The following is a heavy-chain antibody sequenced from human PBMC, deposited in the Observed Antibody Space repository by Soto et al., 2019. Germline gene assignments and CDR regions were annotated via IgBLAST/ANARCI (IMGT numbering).Heavy chain of an antibody. D-gene: IGHD6-19*01. Sequence: QVQLVESGGGVVQPGRSLRLSCAASGFTFSSYGMHWVRQAPGKGLEWVAVIWYDGSNKYYADSVKGRFTISRDNSKNTLDLQMNSRRAEETAVYYCARVIAVAGTEGYGMDVWGQGTTVTVSS. CDR2: IWYDGSNK. CDR1: GFTFSSYG. V-gene: IGHV3-33*01. CDR3: ARVIAVAGTEGYGMDV. J-gene: IGHJ6*02.